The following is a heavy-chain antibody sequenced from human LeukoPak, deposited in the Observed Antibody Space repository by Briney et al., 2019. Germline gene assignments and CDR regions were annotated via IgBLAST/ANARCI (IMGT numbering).Heavy chain of an antibody. Sequence: PGGSLRLSCAASGFTFSSYSMNWVRQAPGKGLEWVSYISSSSSTIYYADSVKGRFTISRDNSKNTLYLQMSSLRADDTAKYYCAIDLMGLQAPGPGDWGQGTLVTVSS. J-gene: IGHJ4*02. CDR1: GFTFSSYS. D-gene: IGHD4-11*01. CDR3: AIDLMGLQAPGPGD. CDR2: ISSSSSTI. V-gene: IGHV3-48*01.